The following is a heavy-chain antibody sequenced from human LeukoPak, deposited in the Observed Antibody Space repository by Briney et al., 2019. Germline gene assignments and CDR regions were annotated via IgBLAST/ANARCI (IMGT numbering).Heavy chain of an antibody. CDR2: IYTSGST. D-gene: IGHD2-21*01. CDR1: GGSISSYY. J-gene: IGHJ3*02. V-gene: IGHV4-4*07. CDR3: ARGSRDLSVVIPVRNAFDI. Sequence: PSETLSLTCTVSGGSISSYYWSWIRQPAGKGLEWIGRIYTSGSTNYNPSLKSRVTMSVDTSKNQFSLKLSSVTAADTAVYYCARGSRDLSVVIPVRNAFDIWGQGTMVTVSS.